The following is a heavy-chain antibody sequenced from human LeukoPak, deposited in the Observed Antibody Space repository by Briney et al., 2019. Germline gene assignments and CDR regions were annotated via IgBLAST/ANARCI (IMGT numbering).Heavy chain of an antibody. J-gene: IGHJ4*02. CDR2: IGTGDDT. V-gene: IGHV3-13*01. CDR1: GFTFSTYD. Sequence: HPGGSLRLSCAASGFTFSTYDMHWVRQVTGKGLEWVSAIGTGDDTYYLGSVKGRFTISRDNAKNSLYLQMNSLRAEDTAVYYCARTVVVVAADDDYWGQGTLVTVSS. D-gene: IGHD2-15*01. CDR3: ARTVVVVAADDDY.